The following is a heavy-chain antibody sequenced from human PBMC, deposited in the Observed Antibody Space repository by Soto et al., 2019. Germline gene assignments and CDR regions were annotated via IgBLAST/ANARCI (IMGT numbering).Heavy chain of an antibody. CDR3: ARDVASGDSRSGISWFDP. Sequence: QVQLQESGPGLVKPSQTLSLTCTVSGGSINSHNYYWSWIRQHPGKGLEWIGYINYSGRASYNPSLKSRASIVADTSMNHLPLRLSSATAADTAVYYCARDVASGDSRSGISWFDPWGQGTLVTVSS. CDR1: GGSINSHNYY. V-gene: IGHV4-31*03. CDR2: INYSGRA. D-gene: IGHD1-26*01. J-gene: IGHJ5*02.